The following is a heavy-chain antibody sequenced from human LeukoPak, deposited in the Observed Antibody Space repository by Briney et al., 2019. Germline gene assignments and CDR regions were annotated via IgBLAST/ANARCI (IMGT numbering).Heavy chain of an antibody. V-gene: IGHV3-23*01. Sequence: GGSLRLSCAASGFTFSSCAMRWVGQAPGEPLEWASAIRGSGVRPYYADSVEGRCTISRDNSKNTLYLQMNSLRAEDTAVYYCARHPEPGYCSSTSCHESYFDYWGQGTLVTVSS. CDR2: IRGSGVRP. CDR3: ARHPEPGYCSSTSCHESYFDY. J-gene: IGHJ4*02. CDR1: GFTFSSCA. D-gene: IGHD2-2*01.